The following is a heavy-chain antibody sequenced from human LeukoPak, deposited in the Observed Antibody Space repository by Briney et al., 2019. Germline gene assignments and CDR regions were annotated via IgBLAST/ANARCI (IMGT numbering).Heavy chain of an antibody. CDR2: INHSGST. Sequence: SETLSLTCAVYGGFFSGYYWSWIRQPPGKGLEWIGEINHSGSTNYNPSLKSRVTISVDTSKNQFSLKLSSVTAADTAVYYCARFIRARKIAVAGKRPLNWFDPWGQGTLVTVSS. CDR3: ARFIRARKIAVAGKRPLNWFDP. D-gene: IGHD6-19*01. J-gene: IGHJ5*02. V-gene: IGHV4-34*01. CDR1: GGFFSGYY.